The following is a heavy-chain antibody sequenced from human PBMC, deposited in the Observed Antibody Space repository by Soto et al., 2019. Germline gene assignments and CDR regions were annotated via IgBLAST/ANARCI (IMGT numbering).Heavy chain of an antibody. Sequence: SVKVSCKASGGTFSSYAISWVRQAPGQGLEWMGGIIPIFGTANYAQKFQGRVTITADESTSTAYMELSSLRSEDTAVYYCARDRSLQLVGVYYYYGMDVWGQVTTVTVSS. CDR2: IIPIFGTA. CDR3: ARDRSLQLVGVYYYYGMDV. J-gene: IGHJ6*02. D-gene: IGHD6-6*01. CDR1: GGTFSSYA. V-gene: IGHV1-69*13.